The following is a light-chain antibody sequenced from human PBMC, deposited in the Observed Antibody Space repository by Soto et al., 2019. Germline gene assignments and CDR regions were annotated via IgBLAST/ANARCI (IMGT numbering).Light chain of an antibody. Sequence: EIVVTQSPATLSVSPGERATLSCRASQTVTSHLAWYQQKPGQAPRLLIYGASTRAAGIPARFSGSGSGTEFSLHISSLQSEDFAVYYCQQYDTWPRTFGQGTNVEIK. CDR1: QTVTSH. CDR2: GAS. J-gene: IGKJ1*01. CDR3: QQYDTWPRT. V-gene: IGKV3-15*01.